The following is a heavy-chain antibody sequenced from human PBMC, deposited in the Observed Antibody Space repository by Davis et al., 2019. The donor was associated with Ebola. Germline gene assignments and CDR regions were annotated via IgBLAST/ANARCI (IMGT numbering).Heavy chain of an antibody. Sequence: SETLSLTCTVSGGSISSYYWSWIRQPPGKGLEWIGYIYYSGSTYYNPSLKSRVTISVDTSKNQFSLKLSSVTAADTAVYYCARHGMGGGTLNTAFDIWGQGTMVTVSS. CDR1: GGSISSYY. J-gene: IGHJ3*02. CDR3: ARHGMGGGTLNTAFDI. D-gene: IGHD2-15*01. CDR2: IYYSGST. V-gene: IGHV4-59*08.